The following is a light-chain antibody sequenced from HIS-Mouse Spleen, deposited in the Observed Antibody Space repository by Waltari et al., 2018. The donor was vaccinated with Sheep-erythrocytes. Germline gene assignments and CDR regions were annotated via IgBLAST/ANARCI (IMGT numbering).Light chain of an antibody. CDR1: QGISSY. J-gene: IGKJ3*01. V-gene: IGKV1-8*01. CDR3: QQYYSYPYT. Sequence: AIRITQSPSFLSASTGYSVTITCRASQGISSYLSWYQQKPGKAPKLLIYAASTLQSGVPSRFSGSGSGTDFTLTISCLQSEDFATYYCQQYYSYPYTFGPGTKVDIK. CDR2: AAS.